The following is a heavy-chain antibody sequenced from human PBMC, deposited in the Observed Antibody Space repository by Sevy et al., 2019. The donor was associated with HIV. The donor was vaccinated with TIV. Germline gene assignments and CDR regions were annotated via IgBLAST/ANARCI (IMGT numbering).Heavy chain of an antibody. V-gene: IGHV3-48*02. Sequence: GGSLRLSCAASGFTFSSYSMNWVRQAPGKGLEWVSYISSSSSTIYYAVSVKGRFTIARDNAKNSLYLPMNSLRDEDTAVYYCARRRDLMVRGVINPLYYYYGMDVWGQGTTVTVSS. J-gene: IGHJ6*02. CDR2: ISSSSSTI. CDR1: GFTFSSYS. CDR3: ARRRDLMVRGVINPLYYYYGMDV. D-gene: IGHD3-10*01.